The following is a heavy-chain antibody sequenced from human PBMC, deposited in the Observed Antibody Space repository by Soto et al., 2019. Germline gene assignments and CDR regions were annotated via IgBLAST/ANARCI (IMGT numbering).Heavy chain of an antibody. CDR3: ARDSIVVVGRSYYYYGMDV. CDR2: INPSGGST. D-gene: IGHD2-15*01. Sequence: ASVKVSCKASGYTFTSYYMHWVRQAPGQGLEWMGIINPSGGSTSYAQKFQGRVTMTRDTSTSTVYMELSSLRSEDTAMYYCARDSIVVVGRSYYYYGMDVWGQGTTVTVSS. J-gene: IGHJ6*02. CDR1: GYTFTSYY. V-gene: IGHV1-46*01.